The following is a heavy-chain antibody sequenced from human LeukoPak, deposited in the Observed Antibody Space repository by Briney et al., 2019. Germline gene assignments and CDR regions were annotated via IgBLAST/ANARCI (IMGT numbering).Heavy chain of an antibody. CDR2: IYYSGST. CDR1: GGFMSTNSYF. Sequence: SETLSLTCTVSGGFMSTNSYFWGWIRQPPGKGLEWIGYIYYSGSTNYNPSLKSRVTISVDTSKNQFSLKLSSVTAADTAVYYCARSRIVVVEDAFDIWGQGTMVTVSS. V-gene: IGHV4-61*05. CDR3: ARSRIVVVEDAFDI. J-gene: IGHJ3*02. D-gene: IGHD3-22*01.